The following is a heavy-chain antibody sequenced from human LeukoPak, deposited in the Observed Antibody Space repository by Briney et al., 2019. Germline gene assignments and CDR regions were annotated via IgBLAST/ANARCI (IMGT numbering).Heavy chain of an antibody. D-gene: IGHD5-18*01. J-gene: IGHJ4*02. V-gene: IGHV3-64*01. Sequence: PGGSLRLSCAASGFTFSSYAMLWVRQAPGKGLEYVSAISSNGGSTYYANSVKGRFTISRDNSKNTLYLQMGSLRPEDMAVYSCARVLSKKGFSYGPLDSWGQGTLVTVSS. CDR3: ARVLSKKGFSYGPLDS. CDR1: GFTFSSYA. CDR2: ISSNGGST.